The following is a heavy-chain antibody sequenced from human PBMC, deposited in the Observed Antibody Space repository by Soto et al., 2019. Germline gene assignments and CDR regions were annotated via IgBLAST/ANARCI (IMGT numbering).Heavy chain of an antibody. Sequence: QVQLVESGGGVVQPGRSLRLSCAASGFTFSSYGMHWVRQAPGKGLEWVAVIWYDGSNKYYADSVKGRFTISRDNSKNTLYLQMNSLRAEDTAVYYCARDRLLGFGEKTRGDFDIWGQGTMVTVSS. CDR1: GFTFSSYG. D-gene: IGHD3-10*01. J-gene: IGHJ3*02. CDR2: IWYDGSNK. V-gene: IGHV3-33*01. CDR3: ARDRLLGFGEKTRGDFDI.